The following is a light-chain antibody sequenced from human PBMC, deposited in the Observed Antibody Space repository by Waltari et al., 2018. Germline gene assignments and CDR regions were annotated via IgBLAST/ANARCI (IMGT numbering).Light chain of an antibody. CDR2: GAS. J-gene: IGKJ1*01. CDR3: QHYVRLPVT. Sequence: IVLTPSPGTLSLSPGERATLSCRASQSVGRSLAWYQQKPGQAPRLLSYGASSRATGVPDRFSGSGSGTDFSLTISRLEPEDFAVYYCQHYVRLPVTFGQGTKVEIK. V-gene: IGKV3-20*01. CDR1: QSVGRS.